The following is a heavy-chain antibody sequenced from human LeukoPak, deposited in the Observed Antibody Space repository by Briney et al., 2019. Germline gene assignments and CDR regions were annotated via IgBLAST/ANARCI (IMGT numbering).Heavy chain of an antibody. CDR2: IRKKSDSYTT. D-gene: IGHD2-15*01. Sequence: GGSLRLSCVAPGFTVSDHYLDWVRQAPGKGLEWVGLIRKKSDSYTTDYAASVKGRFTISRDDSTNSVYLQMSSLKSEDTAVYYCADIGSGGSNTRWGEGTVVTVST. CDR1: GFTVSDHY. CDR3: ADIGSGGSNTR. V-gene: IGHV3-72*01. J-gene: IGHJ1*01.